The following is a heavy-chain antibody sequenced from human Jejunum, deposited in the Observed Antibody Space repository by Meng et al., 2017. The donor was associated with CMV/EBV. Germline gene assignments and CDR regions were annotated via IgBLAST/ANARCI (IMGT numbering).Heavy chain of an antibody. CDR2: SKPGNGEI. Sequence: QVQLVQSGAQVKEPGASVKLSCKTSGYTFTTYAIHWVRQAPGEGLEWMGWSKPGNGEIVRSQKFQGRVTLTTDKSATTAYMDLTSLTSEDTAMYFCARADVTDSVAYFDYWGQGTLVTVSS. D-gene: IGHD2-21*02. CDR1: GYTFTTYA. V-gene: IGHV1-3*01. J-gene: IGHJ4*02. CDR3: ARADVTDSVAYFDY.